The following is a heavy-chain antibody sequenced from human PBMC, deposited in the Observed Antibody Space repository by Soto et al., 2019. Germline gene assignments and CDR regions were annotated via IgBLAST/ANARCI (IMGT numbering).Heavy chain of an antibody. CDR3: ARDQWYYDILTGYYPAGGFDY. V-gene: IGHV1-3*01. D-gene: IGHD3-9*01. J-gene: IGHJ4*02. Sequence: QVQLVQSGAEVKKPGASVKVSCKASGYTFTSYAMHWVRQAPGQRLEWMGWINAGNGNTKYSQKFQGRVTITRDTSASTAYMELSSLRSEDTAVYYCARDQWYYDILTGYYPAGGFDYWGQGTLVTVSS. CDR2: INAGNGNT. CDR1: GYTFTSYA.